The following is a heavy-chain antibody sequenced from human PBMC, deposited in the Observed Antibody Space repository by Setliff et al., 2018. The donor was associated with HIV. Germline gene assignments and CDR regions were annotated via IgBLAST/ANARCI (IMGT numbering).Heavy chain of an antibody. D-gene: IGHD6-25*01. CDR2: FNHGRST. CDR3: ARTNKAAPASAGFDV. CDR1: GGSFSGYY. J-gene: IGHJ3*01. V-gene: IGHV4-34*01. Sequence: KPSETLSLTCAVYGGSFSGYYWSWIRQPPGKGLEWIGEFNHGRSTNNNPSLKSRVTISGDTTKNQFSLKLSSVTAADTAVYYCARTNKAAPASAGFDVWGQGTMVTVSS.